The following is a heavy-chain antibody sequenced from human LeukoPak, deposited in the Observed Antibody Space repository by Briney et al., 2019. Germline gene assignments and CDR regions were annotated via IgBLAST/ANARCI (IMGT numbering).Heavy chain of an antibody. V-gene: IGHV1-2*02. J-gene: IGHJ4*02. Sequence: ASVKVSCKASGYTFTGYYMHWVRQAPGQGLEWMGWINPNSGGTNYAQKFQGRVTMTRDTSISTAYMELSRLRSDDTAVYFCARGDRFSAYGSFDYWGQGNMVTVSS. CDR2: INPNSGGT. CDR3: ARGDRFSAYGSFDY. D-gene: IGHD5-12*01. CDR1: GYTFTGYY.